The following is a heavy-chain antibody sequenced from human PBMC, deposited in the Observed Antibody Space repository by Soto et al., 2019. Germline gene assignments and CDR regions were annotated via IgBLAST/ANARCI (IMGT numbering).Heavy chain of an antibody. J-gene: IGHJ4*02. CDR3: ARDRGVYSSSWYSHLSPLSGYHDY. V-gene: IGHV4-30-4*01. Sequence: QVQLQESGPGLVKPSQTLSLTCTVSGGSISSGDYYWSWIRQPPGKGLEWIGYIYYSGSTYYNPSLKSRVTISVDTSKNQFSLKLSSVTAADTAVYYCARDRGVYSSSWYSHLSPLSGYHDYWGQGTLVTVSS. CDR2: IYYSGST. D-gene: IGHD6-13*01. CDR1: GGSISSGDYY.